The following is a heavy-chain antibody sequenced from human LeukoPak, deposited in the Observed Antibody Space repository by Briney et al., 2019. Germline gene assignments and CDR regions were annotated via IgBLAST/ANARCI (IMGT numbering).Heavy chain of an antibody. D-gene: IGHD3-3*01. V-gene: IGHV1-24*01. CDR1: GYTLTELS. CDR2: FDPEDGET. J-gene: IGHJ4*02. Sequence: GASVKVSCKVSGYTLTELSMHWVRQAPGKGLEWMGGFDPEDGETIYAQKFQGRVTMTEDTSTDTAYMELSSLRSEDTAVYYCARVPTATYDFWSGYYWVFDYWGQGTLVTVSS. CDR3: ARVPTATYDFWSGYYWVFDY.